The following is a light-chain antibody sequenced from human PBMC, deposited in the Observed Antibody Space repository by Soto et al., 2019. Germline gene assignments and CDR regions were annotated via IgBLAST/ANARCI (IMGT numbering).Light chain of an antibody. V-gene: IGKV3-15*01. Sequence: VMTQSPATLSVSPGERGTLSCRASQSVNSNLAWYQQKPGQAPRLLIYGASTRATGIPARFSGSGSGTDFTLTISRLEPEDSALYYCQQYDRPPITFGQGTRLENK. CDR3: QQYDRPPIT. CDR2: GAS. CDR1: QSVNSN. J-gene: IGKJ5*01.